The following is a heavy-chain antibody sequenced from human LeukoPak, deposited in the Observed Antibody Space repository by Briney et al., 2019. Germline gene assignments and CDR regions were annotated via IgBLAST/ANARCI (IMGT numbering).Heavy chain of an antibody. CDR3: ARQPRIQLWSTIDY. J-gene: IGHJ4*02. CDR1: GGSFSGYY. D-gene: IGHD5-18*01. V-gene: IGHV4-59*08. CDR2: IHYSGST. Sequence: PSETLSLTCAVYGGSFSGYYWSWIRQPPGKGLQWIGCIHYSGSTYYKPSLKSRVTISVDTSKNQFSVKLSSVTAADTAVYYCARQPRIQLWSTIDYWGQGTLVTVSS.